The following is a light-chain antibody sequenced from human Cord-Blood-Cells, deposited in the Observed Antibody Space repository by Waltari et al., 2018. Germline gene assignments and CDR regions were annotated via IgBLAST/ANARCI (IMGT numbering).Light chain of an antibody. Sequence: DIQMTQSPSSLSASVGDRVTITCRASQSISSYLNWYQQKPGKAPKLLIYAASSLQSGVPSRVSGSGSGTEFTLTISSLQPEDFATHYCQRSYSTPPVTFGRGKRLEIK. CDR2: AAS. J-gene: IGKJ5*01. CDR1: QSISSY. V-gene: IGKV1-39*01. CDR3: QRSYSTPPVT.